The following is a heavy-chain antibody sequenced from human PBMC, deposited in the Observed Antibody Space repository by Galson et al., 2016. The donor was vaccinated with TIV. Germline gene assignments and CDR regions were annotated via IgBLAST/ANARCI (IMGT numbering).Heavy chain of an antibody. CDR2: IIPIFKIT. CDR3: ACARGVLISGESSFDS. D-gene: IGHD3-10*01. CDR1: GYTFGTYG. J-gene: IGHJ4*02. V-gene: IGHV1-69*13. Sequence: SVKVSCKASGYTFGTYGMSWFRQAPGQGLEWMGRIIPIFKITNNAEKFEGRITFTADESTNTASMELTNLRSEDTTVYYFACARGVLISGESSFDSWGQGTLVTVSS.